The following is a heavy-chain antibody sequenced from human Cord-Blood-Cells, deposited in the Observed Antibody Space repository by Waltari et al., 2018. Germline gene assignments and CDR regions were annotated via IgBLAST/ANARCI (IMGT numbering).Heavy chain of an antibody. CDR1: GFTFSSYP. Sequence: QVQLVESGGAVVQPGRSLRPACAASGFTFSSYPMYWFRQAPGTGLEWVAVISYEGSNKYYADSVKGRFTISRDNSKNTLYLQMNSLRAGDTAVYYCARDPDWWCMDYWGQGTLVTVSS. CDR3: ARDPDWWCMDY. V-gene: IGHV3-30-3*01. D-gene: IGHD2-8*02. J-gene: IGHJ4*02. CDR2: ISYEGSNK.